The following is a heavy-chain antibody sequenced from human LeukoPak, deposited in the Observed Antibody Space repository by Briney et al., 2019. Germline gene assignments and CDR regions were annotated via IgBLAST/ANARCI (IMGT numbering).Heavy chain of an antibody. V-gene: IGHV3-23*01. Sequence: AGGSLRLSCAASGFTFSSYAMSWVRQAPGKGLEWVSAISGSGGSTYYADSVKGRFTISRDNPKNTLYLQMNSLRAEDTAVYYCAKGPDYYDSSGCPDYWGQGTLVTVSS. CDR2: ISGSGGST. D-gene: IGHD3-22*01. CDR1: GFTFSSYA. CDR3: AKGPDYYDSSGCPDY. J-gene: IGHJ4*02.